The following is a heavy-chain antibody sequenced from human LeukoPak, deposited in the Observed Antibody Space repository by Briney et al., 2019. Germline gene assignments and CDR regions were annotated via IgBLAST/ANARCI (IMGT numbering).Heavy chain of an antibody. D-gene: IGHD3-3*01. Sequence: PGGSLRLSCAASGFIFSSYAMDWVRQAPGKGLEWVGRIKSKTDGGTTDYAAPVKGRFTISRDDSKNTLYLQMNSLKTEDTAVYYCTTVGNDYDFWSGYSDYWGQGTLVTVSS. J-gene: IGHJ4*02. CDR3: TTVGNDYDFWSGYSDY. CDR2: IKSKTDGGTT. CDR1: GFIFSSYA. V-gene: IGHV3-15*01.